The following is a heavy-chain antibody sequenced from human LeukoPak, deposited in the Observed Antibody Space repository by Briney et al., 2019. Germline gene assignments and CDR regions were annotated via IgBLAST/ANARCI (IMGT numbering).Heavy chain of an antibody. CDR2: IYSGGST. J-gene: IGHJ4*02. Sequence: GGSLRLSCAASGFTVSSNYMSWVRQAPGKGPEWVSVIYSGGSTYYADSVKGRFTISRDNSKNTLYLQMNSLRAEDTAVYYCARTGGSSEYYFDYWGQGTLVTVSS. CDR3: ARTGGSSEYYFDY. D-gene: IGHD2-15*01. CDR1: GFTVSSNY. V-gene: IGHV3-53*01.